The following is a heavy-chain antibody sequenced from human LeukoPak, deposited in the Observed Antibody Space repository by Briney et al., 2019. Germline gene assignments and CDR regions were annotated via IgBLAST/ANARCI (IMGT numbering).Heavy chain of an antibody. V-gene: IGHV3-74*01. CDR2: INSDGSST. J-gene: IGHJ4*02. Sequence: GGSLRLSCAASGFTFSSYWMHWVRQAPGKGLVWVSRINSDGSSTSYADSAKGRFTISRDNSKNTLYLQMNSLRVEDTAVYYCARDSSMLRGPLVIYYFDFWGQGTLVTISS. CDR1: GFTFSSYW. CDR3: ARDSSMLRGPLVIYYFDF. D-gene: IGHD3-10*01.